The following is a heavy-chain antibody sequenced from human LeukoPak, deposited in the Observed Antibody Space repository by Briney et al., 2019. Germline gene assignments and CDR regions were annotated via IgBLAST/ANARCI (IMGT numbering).Heavy chain of an antibody. V-gene: IGHV4-34*01. J-gene: IGHJ4*02. Sequence: TSETLSLTCAVYGGAFSGYYWSWIRQSPGKGLEWIGEIKHSGTTNYNPSLRSRVTMSVDTSRNQFSLKLSSVTAADTAVYYCARQSSYLGDYWGQGTLVTVSS. CDR1: GGAFSGYY. CDR2: IKHSGTT. CDR3: ARQSSYLGDY. D-gene: IGHD3-10*01.